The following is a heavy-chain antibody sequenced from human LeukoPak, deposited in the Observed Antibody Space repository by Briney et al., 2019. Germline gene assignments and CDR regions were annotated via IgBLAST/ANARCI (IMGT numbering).Heavy chain of an antibody. CDR2: IFYGGRT. Sequence: SETLSLTCTVSGDSMSSSTYCWAWIRQPPGKGLEWIGSIFYGGRTYYNPFLKSRVTISTDTSKNQFSLKLTSVTAADTAVYYCARPLVGTARIDWGQGTLVTVSS. D-gene: IGHD5-18*01. J-gene: IGHJ4*02. CDR3: ARPLVGTARID. CDR1: GDSMSSSTYC. V-gene: IGHV4-39*01.